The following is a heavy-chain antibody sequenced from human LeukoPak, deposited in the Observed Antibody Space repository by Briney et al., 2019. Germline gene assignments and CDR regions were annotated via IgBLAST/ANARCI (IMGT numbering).Heavy chain of an antibody. CDR1: GFTFSNYD. J-gene: IGHJ6*03. Sequence: GGSLRLSCAASGFTFSNYDMHWVRQAPGKGLEWVSAISGSGGSTYYADSVKGRFTISRDNSKNTLYLQMNSLRAEDTAVYYCAKEGGGNSHYYYYYMDVWGKGTTVTISS. V-gene: IGHV3-23*01. CDR3: AKEGGGNSHYYYYYMDV. D-gene: IGHD4-23*01. CDR2: ISGSGGST.